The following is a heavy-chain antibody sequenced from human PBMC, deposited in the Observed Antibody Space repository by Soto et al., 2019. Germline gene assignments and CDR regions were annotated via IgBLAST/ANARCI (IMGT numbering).Heavy chain of an antibody. CDR1: GFTFSSYW. CDR3: ARLGAAYSSSWDLYYYYYMDV. Sequence: HPGGSLRLSCAASGFTFSSYWMSWVRQAPGKGLEWVANIKQDGSEKYYVDSVKGRFTISRDNAKNSLYLQMNSLRAEDTAVYYCARLGAAYSSSWDLYYYYYMDVWGKGTTVTVSS. V-gene: IGHV3-7*01. CDR2: IKQDGSEK. D-gene: IGHD6-13*01. J-gene: IGHJ6*03.